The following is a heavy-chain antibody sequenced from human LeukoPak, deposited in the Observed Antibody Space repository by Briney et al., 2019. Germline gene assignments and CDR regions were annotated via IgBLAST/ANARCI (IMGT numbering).Heavy chain of an antibody. CDR2: IYYSGST. CDR1: GGSVSSGSYY. V-gene: IGHV4-61*01. CDR3: ASGGYFDWLLPTYYYYYGMDV. Sequence: SETLSLTCTVSGGSVSSGSYYWSWIRQPPGKGLEWIGYIYYSGSTNYNPSLKSRVTISVDTSKNQFSLKLSSVTAADTAVYHCASGGYFDWLLPTYYYYYGMDVWGQGTTVTVSS. D-gene: IGHD3-9*01. J-gene: IGHJ6*02.